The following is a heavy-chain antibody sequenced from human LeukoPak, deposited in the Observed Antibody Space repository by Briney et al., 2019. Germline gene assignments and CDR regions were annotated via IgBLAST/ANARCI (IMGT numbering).Heavy chain of an antibody. CDR1: GLAFKNYW. J-gene: IGHJ1*01. D-gene: IGHD2-15*01. V-gene: IGHV3-7*01. Sequence: PGGSLRLSCLGTGLAFKNYWMTWVRQAPGKGLEWVANIHPDGSVKNYVDAVRGRFTISRDNAKNSLYLQLDNLRADDTAVYYCASTFPHCGDGSCALGGQGTLVIVSS. CDR2: IHPDGSVK. CDR3: ASTFPHCGDGSCAL.